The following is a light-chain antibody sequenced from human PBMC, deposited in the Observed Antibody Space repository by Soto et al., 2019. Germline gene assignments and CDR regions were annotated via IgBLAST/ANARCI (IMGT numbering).Light chain of an antibody. V-gene: IGKV1-33*01. CDR1: QDINKN. CDR2: DAS. J-gene: IGKJ5*01. CDR3: QQYESRPLT. Sequence: DIQMTQSPSSLSASVRDRVTITCQASQDINKNLIWYQQKPGKAPKLLIYDASDLETGVPSRFSGSGSGTGFTFTICSLQPEDFATYYCQQYESRPLTFGQGTRLEVK.